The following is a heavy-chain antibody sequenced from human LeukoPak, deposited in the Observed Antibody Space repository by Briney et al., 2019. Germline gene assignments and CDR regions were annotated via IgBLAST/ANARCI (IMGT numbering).Heavy chain of an antibody. CDR3: ARDAWFGELLYPFDY. V-gene: IGHV3-7*01. Sequence: GGSLRLSCAASGFTFSSYWMSWVRQAPGKGLEWMANIKQDGSEKYYVDSVKGRFTISRDNAKNSLYLQMNSLRAEDTAVYYCARDAWFGELLYPFDYWGQGTLVTVSS. D-gene: IGHD3-10*01. J-gene: IGHJ4*02. CDR1: GFTFSSYW. CDR2: IKQDGSEK.